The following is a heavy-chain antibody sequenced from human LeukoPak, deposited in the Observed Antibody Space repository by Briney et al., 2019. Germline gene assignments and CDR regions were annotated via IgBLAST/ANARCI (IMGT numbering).Heavy chain of an antibody. CDR2: ISYDGSNK. D-gene: IGHD6-13*01. V-gene: IGHV3-30*07. J-gene: IGHJ4*02. Sequence: AGRSLRLSCAASGFTFSSYAMHWVRQAPGKGLEWVAVISYDGSNKYYADSVKGRFTISRDNSKNTLYLQMNSLRAEDTAVYYCARSIASVSSHWGQGTLVTVSS. CDR1: GFTFSSYA. CDR3: ARSIASVSSH.